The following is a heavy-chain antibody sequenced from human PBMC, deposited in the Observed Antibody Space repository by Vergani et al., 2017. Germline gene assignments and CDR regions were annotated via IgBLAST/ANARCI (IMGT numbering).Heavy chain of an antibody. J-gene: IGHJ6*02. CDR1: GGSISSRSYY. Sequence: QVQLQESGPGLVKPSQTLSLTCTVSGGSISSRSYYWSWIRQPAGKGLEWIGRIYTSGSTNYNPSLKSRVTISVDTSKNQFSLKLSSVTAADTAVYYCARGHGYKDEGGMDVWGQGTTVTVSS. CDR3: ARGHGYKDEGGMDV. V-gene: IGHV4-61*02. D-gene: IGHD5-24*01. CDR2: IYTSGST.